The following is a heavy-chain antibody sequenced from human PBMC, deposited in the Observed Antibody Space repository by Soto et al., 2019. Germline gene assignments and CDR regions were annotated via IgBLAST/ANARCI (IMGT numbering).Heavy chain of an antibody. CDR3: ARGPSRLLNWFDP. J-gene: IGHJ5*02. CDR1: GGSFSGYY. CDR2: INHRGST. D-gene: IGHD6-25*01. V-gene: IGHV4-34*01. Sequence: QVQLQQWGAGLLKPSETLSLICTVYGGSFSGYYWSWIRQPPRKGLEWIGEINHRGSTNYNPSLKSRVTISVDTSKNQFSLKLSSVTAADTAVYYCARGPSRLLNWFDPWGQGTLVTVSS.